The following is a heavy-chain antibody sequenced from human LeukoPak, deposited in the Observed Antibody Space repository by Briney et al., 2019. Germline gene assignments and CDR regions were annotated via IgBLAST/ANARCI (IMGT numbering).Heavy chain of an antibody. V-gene: IGHV1-46*01. J-gene: IGHJ4*02. CDR2: INPSGGST. Sequence: ASVKVSCKASGYTFTGYYMHWVRQAPGQGLEWMGIINPSGGSTSYAQRLQDRVTMTRDTSTSTVYMELSSLRSEDTAVYYCARDPVLSGYDWGIDYWGQGTLVTVSS. CDR3: ARDPVLSGYDWGIDY. CDR1: GYTFTGYY. D-gene: IGHD5-12*01.